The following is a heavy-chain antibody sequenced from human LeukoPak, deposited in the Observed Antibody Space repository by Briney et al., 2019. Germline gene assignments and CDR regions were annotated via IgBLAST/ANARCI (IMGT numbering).Heavy chain of an antibody. V-gene: IGHV4-59*01. D-gene: IGHD3-22*01. CDR1: GGSISSYC. Sequence: PSETLSLTCTVSGGSISSYCWSWIRQPPGKGLEWIGYIYYNGSTNYNPSLKSRVTISVDTSKNQFSLKLSSVTAADTAVYYCARSALIGAFDIWGQGTMVTVSS. CDR2: IYYNGST. CDR3: ARSALIGAFDI. J-gene: IGHJ3*02.